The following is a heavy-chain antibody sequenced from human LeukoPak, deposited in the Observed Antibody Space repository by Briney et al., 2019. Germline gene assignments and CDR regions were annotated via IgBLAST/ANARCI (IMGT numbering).Heavy chain of an antibody. D-gene: IGHD3-9*01. CDR2: ISAYNGNT. J-gene: IGHJ4*02. Sequence: ASVKVSCKASGYTFTSYGISWVRQAPGQGLEWMGWISAYNGNTNYAQKLQGRVTMTTDTSTGTAYMELRSLRSDDTAVYYCAISDILTGYYSTTFDYWGQGTLVTVSS. CDR3: AISDILTGYYSTTFDY. CDR1: GYTFTSYG. V-gene: IGHV1-18*01.